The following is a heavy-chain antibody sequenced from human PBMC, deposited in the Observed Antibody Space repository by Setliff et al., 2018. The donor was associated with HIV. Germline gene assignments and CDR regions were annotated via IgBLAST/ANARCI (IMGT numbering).Heavy chain of an antibody. J-gene: IGHJ3*02. Sequence: GESLKISCAASGFTFSSYSMNWVRQAPGKGLEWVSSISSSSSYIYYADSVKGRFTISRDNAKNSLYLQMNSLRAEDTAVYYCARSMNYDTSGWSFDGFDIWGQGTMVTVSS. V-gene: IGHV3-21*01. CDR3: ARSMNYDTSGWSFDGFDI. D-gene: IGHD3-22*01. CDR1: GFTFSSYS. CDR2: ISSSSSYI.